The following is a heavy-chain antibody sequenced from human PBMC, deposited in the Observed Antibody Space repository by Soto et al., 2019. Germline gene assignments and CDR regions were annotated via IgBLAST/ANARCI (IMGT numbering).Heavy chain of an antibody. CDR1: GYNFANYW. V-gene: IGHV5-51*01. Sequence: EVQLVQSGAEAKKPGESLKISCKGSGYNFANYWIGWVRQMPGKGLEWMGMIFPGDSDTKNSPSLQGQITMSVDKSDSSAYLQCRSLKASDTAMYYCAAGYTTGLDAFDIWGQGTMVIVSS. D-gene: IGHD6-13*01. J-gene: IGHJ3*02. CDR3: AAGYTTGLDAFDI. CDR2: IFPGDSDT.